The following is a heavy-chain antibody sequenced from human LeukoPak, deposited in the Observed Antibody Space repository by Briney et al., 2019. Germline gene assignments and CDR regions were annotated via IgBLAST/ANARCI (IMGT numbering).Heavy chain of an antibody. D-gene: IGHD3-22*01. V-gene: IGHV5-51*01. CDR2: IYPGDSDT. J-gene: IGHJ3*02. CDR3: ARHSSYDSSGQLGIDI. CDR1: GYSFTSYW. Sequence: GESLKISCKGSGYSFTSYWIGWVRQMPGKDLEWMGIIYPGDSDTRYSPSFQGQVTISADKSISTAYLQWSSLKASDTAMYYCARHSSYDSSGQLGIDIWGQGTMVTVSS.